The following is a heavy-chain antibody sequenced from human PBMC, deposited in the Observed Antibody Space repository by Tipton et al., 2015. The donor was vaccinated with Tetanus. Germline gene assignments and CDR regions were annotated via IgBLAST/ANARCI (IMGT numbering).Heavy chain of an antibody. CDR2: ISRSGGST. J-gene: IGHJ6*02. V-gene: IGHV3-23*01. Sequence: SLRLSCVDSAITFSTYAMSWVRQAPGKGLEWVSGISRSGGSTYYADSVKGRFTISRDNSQRTLFLQMSSLRAEDTAVYFCANMDAYFYPGGDVWGQGTTVTVSS. D-gene: IGHD2/OR15-2a*01. CDR1: AITFSTYA. CDR3: ANMDAYFYPGGDV.